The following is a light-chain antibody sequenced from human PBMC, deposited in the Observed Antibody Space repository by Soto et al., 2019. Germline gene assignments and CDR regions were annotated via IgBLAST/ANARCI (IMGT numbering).Light chain of an antibody. CDR1: SSDVGGYNY. V-gene: IGLV2-14*01. CDR2: DAS. Sequence: QSVLTQPASVSGSPGQSITISCTGTSSDVGGYNYVSWYQQHPGEAPKLMIYDASNRPSGVSNRFSGSKSGNTASLTISGLQAEDEADYYCSSYTSSNTYVFGTGTKVTVL. CDR3: SSYTSSNTYV. J-gene: IGLJ1*01.